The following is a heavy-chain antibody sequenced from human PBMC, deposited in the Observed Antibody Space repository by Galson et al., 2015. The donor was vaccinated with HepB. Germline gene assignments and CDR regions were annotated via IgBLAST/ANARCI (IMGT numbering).Heavy chain of an antibody. Sequence: SVKVSCKASGYTFTSYYMHWVRQAPGQGLEWTGIINPSGGSTSYAQKFQGRVTMTRDTSTSTVYMELSSLRSEDTAVYYCARDGGGYCSSTSCRAAFDIWGQGTMVTVSS. CDR2: INPSGGST. V-gene: IGHV1-46*01. J-gene: IGHJ3*02. CDR3: ARDGGGYCSSTSCRAAFDI. CDR1: GYTFTSYY. D-gene: IGHD2-2*01.